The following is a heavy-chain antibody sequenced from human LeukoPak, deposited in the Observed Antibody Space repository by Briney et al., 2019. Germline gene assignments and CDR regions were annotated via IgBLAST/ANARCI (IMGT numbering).Heavy chain of an antibody. J-gene: IGHJ6*03. D-gene: IGHD2-8*01. V-gene: IGHV4-59*01. CDR2: IYYSGST. CDR3: AREGVNGYYYYYMDV. Sequence: SETLSLTCTVSGGSISSYYWSWVRQPPGKGLEWIGYIYYSGSTNYNPSLKSRVTISVDTSKNQFSLKLSSVTAADTAAYYCAREGVNGYYYYYMDVWAKGTTVTVSS. CDR1: GGSISSYY.